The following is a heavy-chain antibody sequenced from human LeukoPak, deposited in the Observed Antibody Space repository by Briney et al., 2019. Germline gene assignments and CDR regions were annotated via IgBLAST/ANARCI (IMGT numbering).Heavy chain of an antibody. CDR2: MNPNSGNT. J-gene: IGHJ5*02. D-gene: IGHD3-3*01. CDR1: GYTFTSYD. Sequence: ASVKVSCKASGYTFTSYDIHWVRQATGQGLEWMGWMNPNSGNTGYAQKFQGRVTMTRNTSISTAYMELSSLRSEDTAVYYCARVRATRFLEWSHSNWFDPWGQGTLVTVSS. CDR3: ARVRATRFLEWSHSNWFDP. V-gene: IGHV1-8*01.